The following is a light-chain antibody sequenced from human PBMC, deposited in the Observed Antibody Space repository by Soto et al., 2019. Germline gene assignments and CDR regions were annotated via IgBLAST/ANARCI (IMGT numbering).Light chain of an antibody. CDR2: NTS. Sequence: EIVLTQSPGTLSLSPGERATLYCRASQSVTSTSFAWYQQKPGQAPRLLIYNTSNRAGGIPARFSGSGSGTDFTLAIDRLEPEDFAGYYCQQYSYSLWTFGQGTKVDIK. CDR3: QQYSYSLWT. J-gene: IGKJ1*01. CDR1: QSVTSTS. V-gene: IGKV3-20*01.